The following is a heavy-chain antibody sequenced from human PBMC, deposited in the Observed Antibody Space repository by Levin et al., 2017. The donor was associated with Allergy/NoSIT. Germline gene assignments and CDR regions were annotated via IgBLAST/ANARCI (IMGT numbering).Heavy chain of an antibody. V-gene: IGHV3-74*01. CDR2: IDADGTT. J-gene: IGHJ6*02. CDR1: GFTFRRKW. CDR3: AGDTDYGMDV. Sequence: GGSLRLSCAASGFTFRRKWMHWVRQAPGKGLVWVSRIDADGTTSYADSVKGRFSISRDNAKNTADLQMNNLRVEDTAVYYCAGDTDYGMDVWGQGTTVIVSS.